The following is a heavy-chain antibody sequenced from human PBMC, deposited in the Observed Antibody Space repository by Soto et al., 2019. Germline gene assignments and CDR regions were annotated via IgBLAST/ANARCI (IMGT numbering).Heavy chain of an antibody. CDR2: IYSGGST. D-gene: IGHD2-15*01. CDR3: ARGYCSGGSCHNFDY. Sequence: EVQLVESVGGLVQPGGSLRLSCAASGFTVSSNYMSWVRQAPGKGLEWVSVIYSGGSTYYADSVKGRFTISRDNSKNTLYLQMNSLRAEDTAVYYCARGYCSGGSCHNFDYWGQGTLVTVSS. CDR1: GFTVSSNY. V-gene: IGHV3-66*01. J-gene: IGHJ4*02.